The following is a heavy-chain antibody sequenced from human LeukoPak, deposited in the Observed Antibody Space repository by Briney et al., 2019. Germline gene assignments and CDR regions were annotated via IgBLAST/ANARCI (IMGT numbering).Heavy chain of an antibody. CDR1: GYSFTSYW. CDR2: IYPGDSDT. J-gene: IGHJ6*02. Sequence: GESLKISCKGSGYSFTSYWIGWVRQMPGKGLEWMGIIYPGDSDTRYSPSFQGQVTISADKSIRTAYLQWSSLKASDTAMYYCARRAAGSAYYYYGMDVWGQGTTVTVSS. D-gene: IGHD6-13*01. CDR3: ARRAAGSAYYYYGMDV. V-gene: IGHV5-51*01.